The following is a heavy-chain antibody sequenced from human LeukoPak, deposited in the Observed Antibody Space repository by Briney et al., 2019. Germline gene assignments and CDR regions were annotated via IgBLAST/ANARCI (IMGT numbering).Heavy chain of an antibody. J-gene: IGHJ4*02. D-gene: IGHD1-26*01. Sequence: SETVSREASGGTFSSDAISWVRQAPGHGLEWMGGNIPIFGTANYAQKSQGTVTIPKDESTITAYMELSSLRSEDTAVYYCARDAPVVPWELPTYFDYWGQGTLVTVSS. V-gene: IGHV1-69*05. CDR2: NIPIFGTA. CDR3: ARDAPVVPWELPTYFDY. CDR1: GGTFSSDA.